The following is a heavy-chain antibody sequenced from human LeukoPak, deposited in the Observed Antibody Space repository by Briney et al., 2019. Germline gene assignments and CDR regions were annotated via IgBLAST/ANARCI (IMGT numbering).Heavy chain of an antibody. CDR2: IYYSGST. Sequence: PSQTLSLTCTVSGGSISSGGYYWSWIRQHPGKGLEWIGYIYYSGSTYYNPSLKSRVTISVDTSKNQFSLKLSSVTAADTAVYYCARGITFGESIYYFDCWGQGTLVTVSS. CDR3: ARGITFGESIYYFDC. J-gene: IGHJ4*02. CDR1: GGSISSGGYY. D-gene: IGHD3-10*01. V-gene: IGHV4-31*03.